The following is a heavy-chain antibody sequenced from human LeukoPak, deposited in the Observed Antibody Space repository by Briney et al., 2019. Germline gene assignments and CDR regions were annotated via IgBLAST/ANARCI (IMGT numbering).Heavy chain of an antibody. CDR3: ARVMDSSGWYYFDY. CDR2: ISGSGGST. CDR1: GFTFSSYA. Sequence: GGSLILSLAASGFTFSSYAMSWVRQAPGKGLERVSAISGSGGSTYYADSVKGRFTISRHNSKNTLYLQMNRLRAEDTAVYYCARVMDSSGWYYFDYWGQGTLVTVSS. V-gene: IGHV3-23*01. J-gene: IGHJ4*02. D-gene: IGHD6-19*01.